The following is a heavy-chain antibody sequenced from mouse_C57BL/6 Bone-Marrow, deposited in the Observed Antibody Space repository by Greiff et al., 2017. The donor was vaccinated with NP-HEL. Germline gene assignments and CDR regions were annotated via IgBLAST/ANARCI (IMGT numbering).Heavy chain of an antibody. J-gene: IGHJ3*01. Sequence: VQLQQSGAELVRPGTSVKVSCKASGYAFTNYLIEWVKQRPGQGLEWIGVINPGSGGTNYNEKFKGKATLTADKSSSTAYMQLSSLTSEDSAVYFCARGIYYDYDAWFAYWGQGTLVTVSA. CDR3: ARGIYYDYDAWFAY. V-gene: IGHV1-54*01. CDR2: INPGSGGT. CDR1: GYAFTNYL. D-gene: IGHD2-4*01.